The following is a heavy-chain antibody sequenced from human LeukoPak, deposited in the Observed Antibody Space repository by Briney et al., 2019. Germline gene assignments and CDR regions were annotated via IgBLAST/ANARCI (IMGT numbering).Heavy chain of an antibody. CDR3: ARSPRVGATEVKAFDI. CDR2: INPNSGGT. Sequence: ASVKVSCKASGYTLTGYYMHWVRQAPGQGLEWMGWINPNSGGTNYAQKFQGWVTMTRDTSISTAYMELSRLRSDDTAVYYCARSPRVGATEVKAFDIWGQGTMVTVSS. D-gene: IGHD1-26*01. J-gene: IGHJ3*02. V-gene: IGHV1-2*04. CDR1: GYTLTGYY.